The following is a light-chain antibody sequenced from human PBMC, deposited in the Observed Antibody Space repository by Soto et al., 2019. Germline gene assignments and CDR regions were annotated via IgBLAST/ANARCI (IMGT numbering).Light chain of an antibody. CDR2: DVS. J-gene: IGLJ2*01. Sequence: QSVLTQPRSVSGSPGQSVTISCTGTSSDVGGYNYVSWYQHHPGKAPKLMIYDVSKRPSGVPDRFSGSKSGNTASLTISGLQAEDEADYHCSSYGGRLVIFGGGTKLTVL. CDR1: SSDVGGYNY. CDR3: SSYGGRLVI. V-gene: IGLV2-11*01.